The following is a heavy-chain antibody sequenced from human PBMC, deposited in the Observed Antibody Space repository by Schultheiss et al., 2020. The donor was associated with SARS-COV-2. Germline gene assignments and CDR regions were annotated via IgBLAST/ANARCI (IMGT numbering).Heavy chain of an antibody. CDR2: INSDGSST. CDR1: GFTFSSYW. Sequence: GESLKISCAASGFTFSSYWMHWVRQAPGKGLVWVSRINSDGSSTSYADSVKGRFTISRDNSKNTLFLQMHILKPEDTAVYYCAKGAVAGDDAFHLWGQGTMVTVSS. V-gene: IGHV3-74*01. CDR3: AKGAVAGDDAFHL. J-gene: IGHJ3*01. D-gene: IGHD6-19*01.